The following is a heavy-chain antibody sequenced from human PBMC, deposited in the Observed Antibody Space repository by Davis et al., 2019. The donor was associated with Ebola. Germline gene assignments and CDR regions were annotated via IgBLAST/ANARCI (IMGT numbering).Heavy chain of an antibody. CDR2: IRSKANSYAT. V-gene: IGHV3-73*01. CDR3: TSTAGSVDY. Sequence: GESLKISCAASGFTFSGSAMHWVRQASGKGLEWVGRIRSKANSYATAYAASVKGRFTTSRDDSKNTAYLQMNSLKTEDTAVYYCTSTAGSVDYWGQGTLVTVSS. CDR1: GFTFSGSA. D-gene: IGHD1-26*01. J-gene: IGHJ4*02.